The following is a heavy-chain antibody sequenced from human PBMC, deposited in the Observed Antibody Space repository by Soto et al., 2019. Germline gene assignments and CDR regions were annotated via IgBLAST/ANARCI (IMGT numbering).Heavy chain of an antibody. CDR3: TSRIRTTNDN. D-gene: IGHD1-1*01. J-gene: IGHJ4*02. Sequence: EVQLVESGGGLVKPGESLGSPLLPPGFLLLPSWLTWSPQPPGRGPEGLGRVKTKAEGATTDYAAPAKGRFTILRDDSINTVYLQMTSLRIEDTALYYCTSRIRTTNDNWGQGTLVTVSS. V-gene: IGHV3-15*07. CDR2: VKTKAEGATT. CDR1: GFLLLPSW.